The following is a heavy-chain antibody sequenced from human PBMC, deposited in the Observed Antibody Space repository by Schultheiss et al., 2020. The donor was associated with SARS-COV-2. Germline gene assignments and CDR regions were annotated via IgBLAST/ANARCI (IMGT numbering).Heavy chain of an antibody. D-gene: IGHD6-19*01. CDR3: ARRAVAGTLYYYYGMDV. J-gene: IGHJ6*02. CDR2: INHSGST. V-gene: IGHV4-34*01. CDR1: GGSFSGYY. Sequence: SETLSLTCAVYGGSFSGYYWSWIRQPPGKGLEWIGEINHSGSTNYNPSLKSRVTISVDTSKNQFSLQLNSVTPEDTAVYYCARRAVAGTLYYYYGMDVWGQGTTVTVSS.